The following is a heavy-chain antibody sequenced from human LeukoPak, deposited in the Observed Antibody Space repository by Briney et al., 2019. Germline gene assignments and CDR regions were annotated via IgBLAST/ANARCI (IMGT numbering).Heavy chain of an antibody. CDR3: AKVLYGDYYGSGSLFGYYYYGMDV. CDR1: GFTFSSYG. Sequence: PGRSLRLSCAASGFTFSSYGMPWVRQAPGKGLEWVAVISYDGSNKYYADSVKGRFTISRDNSKNTLYLQMNSLRAEDTAVYYCAKVLYGDYYGSGSLFGYYYYGMDVWGQGTTVTVSS. CDR2: ISYDGSNK. J-gene: IGHJ6*02. D-gene: IGHD3-10*01. V-gene: IGHV3-30*18.